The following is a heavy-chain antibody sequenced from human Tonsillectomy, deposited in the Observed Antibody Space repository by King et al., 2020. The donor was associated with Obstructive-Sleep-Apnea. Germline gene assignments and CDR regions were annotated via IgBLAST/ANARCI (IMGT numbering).Heavy chain of an antibody. Sequence: QLQESGPGLVKPSETLSLTCTVSGGSINSYYWSWIRQTPGRGLEWIGYISYSGSTNYNPSLKSRVTISVDTSKNQFSLKLSSVTAADTAVYYCARDRVGRDGYNRFEYWGQGTLVTVSS. V-gene: IGHV4-59*01. CDR2: ISYSGST. CDR3: ARDRVGRDGYNRFEY. D-gene: IGHD5-24*01. CDR1: GGSINSYY. J-gene: IGHJ4*02.